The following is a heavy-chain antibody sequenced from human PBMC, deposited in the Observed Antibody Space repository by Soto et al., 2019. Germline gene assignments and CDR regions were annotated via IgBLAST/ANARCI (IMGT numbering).Heavy chain of an antibody. CDR1: GFTFENFA. V-gene: IGHV3-9*01. J-gene: IGHJ5*02. Sequence: EMQLVESGGGLVQPGRSLRLSCAVSGFTFENFALHWVRQAPGKGLEWVSGFNWNSGTIAYADSVKGRFTISRDNAKSSLYLHLNGLRPEDTAFYYCAKAPNLVTRWFDPWGQGTLVTVSS. CDR3: AKAPNLVTRWFDP. D-gene: IGHD3-9*01. CDR2: FNWNSGTI.